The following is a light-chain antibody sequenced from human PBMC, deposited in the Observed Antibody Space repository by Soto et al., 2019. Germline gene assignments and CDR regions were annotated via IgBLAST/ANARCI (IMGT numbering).Light chain of an antibody. CDR2: GAS. CDR1: QSVSSN. CDR3: QQYGSSPPSST. V-gene: IGKV3-15*01. J-gene: IGKJ5*01. Sequence: EIVMTQSPATLSVSPGERATLSCRASQSVSSNLAWYQQKPGQAPRLLIYGASTRATGIPARFSGSGSGTDFTLTISRLEPEDFAVYYCQQYGSSPPSSTFGQGTRLEIK.